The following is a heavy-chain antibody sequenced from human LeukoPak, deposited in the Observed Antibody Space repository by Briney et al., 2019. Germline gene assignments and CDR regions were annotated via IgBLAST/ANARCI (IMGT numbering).Heavy chain of an antibody. CDR3: ARAPYCSGGSCYSGYYYYGMDV. V-gene: IGHV1-2*02. J-gene: IGHJ6*04. CDR1: GYTFTGYY. D-gene: IGHD2-15*01. CDR2: INPNSGGT. Sequence: GASVKVSCKASGYTFTGYYMHWVRQAPGQGLEWMGWINPNSGGTNYAQKLQGRVTMTTDTSTSTAYMELRSLRSDDTAVYYCARAPYCSGGSCYSGYYYYGMDVWGKGTTVTVSS.